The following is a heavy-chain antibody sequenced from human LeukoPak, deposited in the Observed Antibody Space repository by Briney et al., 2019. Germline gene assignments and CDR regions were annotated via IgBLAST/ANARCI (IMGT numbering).Heavy chain of an antibody. CDR3: ARDGCSSTSCYTSWFDP. V-gene: IGHV1-69*01. CDR1: GGTFSSYA. Sequence: SVKVSCKASGGTFSSYAISWVRQAPGQGLEWMGGIIPIFGTANYAQKFQGRVTITADESTSAAYMELSRLRSEDTAVYYCARDGCSSTSCYTSWFDPWGQGTLVTVSS. D-gene: IGHD2-2*02. CDR2: IIPIFGTA. J-gene: IGHJ5*02.